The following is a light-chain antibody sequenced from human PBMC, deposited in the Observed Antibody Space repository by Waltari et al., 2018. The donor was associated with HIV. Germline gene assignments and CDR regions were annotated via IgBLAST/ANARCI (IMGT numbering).Light chain of an antibody. CDR2: CNN. J-gene: IGLJ3*02. CDR1: SSNIGSNT. CDR3: AAWDDSLNGLWV. V-gene: IGLV1-44*01. Sequence: QSVLTQPPSTSGTPGQRVTTSCSGRSSNIGSNTVHWYQHLPGTAPKLLIYCNNQRPSGVPDRFSGSKSGTSASLAISGLQSEDEADYYCAAWDDSLNGLWVFGGGTKLTVL.